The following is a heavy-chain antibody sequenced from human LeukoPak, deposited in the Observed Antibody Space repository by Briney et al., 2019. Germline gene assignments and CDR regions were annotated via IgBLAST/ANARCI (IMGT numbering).Heavy chain of an antibody. V-gene: IGHV3-23*01. CDR2: NSGSGGTT. J-gene: IGHJ4*02. CDR1: GFTFSSYA. Sequence: GSLRLSCAASGFTFSSYAMSWVRQAPGKGLEWVSANSGSGGTTYYADSVKGRFTISRDNSKNTLYLQMNSLRAEDTAVYYCARDGAYSSSWHFDYWGQGTLVTVSS. D-gene: IGHD6-13*01. CDR3: ARDGAYSSSWHFDY.